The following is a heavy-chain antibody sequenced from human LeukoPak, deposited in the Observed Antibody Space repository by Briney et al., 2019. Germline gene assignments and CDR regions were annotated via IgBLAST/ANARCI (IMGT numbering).Heavy chain of an antibody. Sequence: PGGSLRLSCAASGFTFSSYSMNWVRQAPGKGLEWVSSISSSSSYIYYADSVKGRFTISRDNAKNSLYLQMNSLRAEDTAVYYCARDGVRDDYGDTRKPNHFDYWGQGTLVTVSS. D-gene: IGHD4-17*01. J-gene: IGHJ4*02. CDR2: ISSSSSYI. V-gene: IGHV3-21*01. CDR1: GFTFSSYS. CDR3: ARDGVRDDYGDTRKPNHFDY.